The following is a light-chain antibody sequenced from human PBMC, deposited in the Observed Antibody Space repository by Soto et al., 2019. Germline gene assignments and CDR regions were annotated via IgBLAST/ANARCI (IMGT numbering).Light chain of an antibody. CDR3: SSYTSSSTLL. J-gene: IGLJ2*01. Sequence: QSALTQPASVSGSPGQSITISCTGTSSDVGGYNYVSWYQQHSGKAPKLMIYEVSNRPSGVSNRFSGSKSGNTASLTISGLQAEDEADYYCSSYTSSSTLLFGGGTKLTV. V-gene: IGLV2-14*01. CDR1: SSDVGGYNY. CDR2: EVS.